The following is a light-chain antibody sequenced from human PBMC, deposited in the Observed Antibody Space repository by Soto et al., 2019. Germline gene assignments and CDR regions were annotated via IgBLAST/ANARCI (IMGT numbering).Light chain of an antibody. J-gene: IGKJ2*01. CDR2: GAS. Sequence: MQMTQSPSSLSASVGDRVTITCRPSQNIDNYLNWYQHKPGKAPKLLIYGASTLQSGVSSRFTGSAAGTDVNLTIDNLQAEDFATYYCQRTYTIPFAFGQGTKLEI. V-gene: IGKV1-39*01. CDR3: QRTYTIPFA. CDR1: QNIDNY.